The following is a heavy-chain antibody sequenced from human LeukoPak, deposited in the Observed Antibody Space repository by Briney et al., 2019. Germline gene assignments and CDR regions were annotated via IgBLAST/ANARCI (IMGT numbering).Heavy chain of an antibody. CDR1: GFTFSDYY. J-gene: IGHJ4*02. CDR3: ARETYSSSGPVDY. V-gene: IGHV3-11*01. D-gene: IGHD6-6*01. Sequence: PGGSLRLSCAASGFTFSDYYMSWIRQAPGKGPEWVSYISSSGSTIYYADSVKGRFTISRDNAKNSLYLQMNSLRAEDTAVYYCARETYSSSGPVDYWGQGTLVTVSS. CDR2: ISSSGSTI.